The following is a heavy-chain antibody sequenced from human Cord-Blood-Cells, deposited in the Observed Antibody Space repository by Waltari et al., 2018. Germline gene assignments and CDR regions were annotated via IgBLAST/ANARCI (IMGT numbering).Heavy chain of an antibody. D-gene: IGHD4-17*01. J-gene: IGHJ3*02. V-gene: IGHV3-15*01. CDR2: IKSKTDGGTT. CDR1: GFTFRNAW. CDR3: TTLENDYGDYGDAFDI. Sequence: AASGFTFRNAWMSWVRQAPGKGLEWVGRIKSKTDGGTTDYAAPVKCRFTISRDDSKNTLYLQMNSLKTEDTAVYYCTTLENDYGDYGDAFDIWGQGTMVTVSS.